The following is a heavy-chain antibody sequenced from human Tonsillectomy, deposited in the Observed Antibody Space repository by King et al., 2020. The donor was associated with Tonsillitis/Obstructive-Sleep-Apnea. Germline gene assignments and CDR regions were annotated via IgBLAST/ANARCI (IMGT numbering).Heavy chain of an antibody. D-gene: IGHD2-21*02. J-gene: IGHJ6*02. CDR1: GFTFSSYA. CDR3: AKHRGRRGDNGLDF. V-gene: IGHV3-23*04. Sequence: VQLVESGGGLVQPGGSLRLSCAASGFTFSSYAMTWVRQAPGKGLEWVSTISGSGGSTYYVDPVKGRFTISRDNSKNTLYLHMDSLRAENTAVYYCAKHRGRRGDNGLDFWGQGTTVTVSS. CDR2: ISGSGGST.